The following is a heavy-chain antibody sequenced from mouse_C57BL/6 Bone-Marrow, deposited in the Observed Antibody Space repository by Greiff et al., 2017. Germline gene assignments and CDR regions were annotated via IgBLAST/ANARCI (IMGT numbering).Heavy chain of an antibody. J-gene: IGHJ1*03. CDR2: ISNGGGST. Sequence: EVQLVESGGGLVQPGGSLKLSCAASGFTFSDYYMYWVRQTPEKRLEWVAYISNGGGSTYYPDTVKGRFTISRDNAKNTLYLQMSRLKSADTAMYYCARKHYGSSCVGLWYFGVWGTGTTVTVSS. V-gene: IGHV5-12*01. CDR3: ARKHYGSSCVGLWYFGV. D-gene: IGHD1-1*01. CDR1: GFTFSDYY.